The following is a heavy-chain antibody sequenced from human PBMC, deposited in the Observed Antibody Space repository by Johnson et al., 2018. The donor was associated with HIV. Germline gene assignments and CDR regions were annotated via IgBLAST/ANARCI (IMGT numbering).Heavy chain of an antibody. D-gene: IGHD1-7*01. CDR3: ARDNWNYNAFDI. V-gene: IGHV3-30-3*01. J-gene: IGHJ3*02. Sequence: QVQVVESGGGVVQPGRSLRLSCAASGFTFSSYAMHWVRQAPGKGLEWVAVISYDGSNKYYADSVKGRFTISRDNSKNTLYLQMNSLRAEDTAVYYCARDNWNYNAFDIWGQGTMVTVSS. CDR2: ISYDGSNK. CDR1: GFTFSSYA.